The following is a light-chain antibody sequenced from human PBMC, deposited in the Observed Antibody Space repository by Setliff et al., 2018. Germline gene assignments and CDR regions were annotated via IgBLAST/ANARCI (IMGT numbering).Light chain of an antibody. CDR1: SSDVGTYKL. J-gene: IGLJ1*01. CDR2: EVN. CDR3: SSYAGGDIYV. V-gene: IGLV2-8*01. Sequence: QSVLTQPPSASGSPGQSVTISCTGTSSDVGTYKLVSWFQQHPGKGPKPVIYEVNRRPSGVPDRFSGSKSGNTASLTVSGLQAEDEADYYCSSYAGGDIYVFGTGTKVTVL.